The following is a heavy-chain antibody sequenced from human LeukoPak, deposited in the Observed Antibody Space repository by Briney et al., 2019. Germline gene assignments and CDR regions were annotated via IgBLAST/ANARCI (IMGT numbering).Heavy chain of an antibody. CDR1: GYTFTSYY. CDR2: INPSGGST. Sequence: ASVKVSCKASGYTFTSYYMHWVRQAPGQGLEWMGIINPSGGSTNYAQKLQGRVTMTTDTSTSTAYMELRSLRSDDTAVYYCARDSGNTGEMITFGGVGDDYWGQGTLVTVSS. V-gene: IGHV1-46*01. D-gene: IGHD3-16*01. CDR3: ARDSGNTGEMITFGGVGDDY. J-gene: IGHJ4*02.